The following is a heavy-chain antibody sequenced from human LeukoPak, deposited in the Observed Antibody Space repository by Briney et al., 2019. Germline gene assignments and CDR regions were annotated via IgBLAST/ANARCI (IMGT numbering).Heavy chain of an antibody. J-gene: IGHJ4*02. CDR3: AKDRYGGTIFGVVIN. CDR2: IGISSNKI. D-gene: IGHD3-3*01. CDR1: GFTLRSYT. Sequence: GSLRLSCAASGFTLRSYTMNWVRQAPGKGLEWVSSIGISSNKIYYADSVKGRFIISRDNAKNSVYLQMNSLRAEDTAVYYCAKDRYGGTIFGVVINWGQGTLVTVSS. V-gene: IGHV3-21*01.